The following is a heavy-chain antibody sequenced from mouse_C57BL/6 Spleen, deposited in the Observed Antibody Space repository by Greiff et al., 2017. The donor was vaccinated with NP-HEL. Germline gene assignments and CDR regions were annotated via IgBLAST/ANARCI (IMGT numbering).Heavy chain of an antibody. V-gene: IGHV1-61*01. Sequence: QVQLQQPGAELVRPGSSVKLSCKASGYTFTSYWMDWVKQRPGQGLEWIGNIYPSDSETHYNQKFKDKATLTVDKSSSTAYMQLSSLTSEDSAVYYCARSSLFITTVVEENWGQGTTLTVSS. CDR3: ARSSLFITTVVEEN. D-gene: IGHD1-1*01. CDR1: GYTFTSYW. J-gene: IGHJ2*01. CDR2: IYPSDSET.